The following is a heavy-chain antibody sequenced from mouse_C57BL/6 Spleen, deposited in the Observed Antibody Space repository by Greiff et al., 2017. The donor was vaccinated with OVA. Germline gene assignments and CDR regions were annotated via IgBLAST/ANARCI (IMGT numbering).Heavy chain of an antibody. CDR3: ARRNWDGPYWYFDV. CDR2: IDPNSGGT. Sequence: QVQLKQPGAELVKPGASVKLSCKASGYTFTSYWMHWVKQRPGRGLEWIGRIDPNSGGTKYNEKFKSKATLTVDKPSSTAYMQLSSLTSEDSAVYYCARRNWDGPYWYFDVWGTGTTVTVSS. V-gene: IGHV1-72*01. J-gene: IGHJ1*03. CDR1: GYTFTSYW. D-gene: IGHD4-1*02.